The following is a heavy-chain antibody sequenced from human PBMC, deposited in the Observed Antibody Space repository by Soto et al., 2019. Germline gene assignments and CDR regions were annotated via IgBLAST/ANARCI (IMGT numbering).Heavy chain of an antibody. CDR3: ARTLDSSGYWPHYFDY. V-gene: IGHV2-26*01. CDR2: IFSNDEK. J-gene: IGHJ4*02. CDR1: GFSLSNARMG. Sequence: SGPTLVNPTETLTLTCTVSGFSLSNARMGVSWIRQPPGKALEWLAHIFSNDEKSYSTSLKSRLTISKDTSKSQVVLTMTNMDPVDTATYYCARTLDSSGYWPHYFDYWGQGTLVTVSS. D-gene: IGHD3-22*01.